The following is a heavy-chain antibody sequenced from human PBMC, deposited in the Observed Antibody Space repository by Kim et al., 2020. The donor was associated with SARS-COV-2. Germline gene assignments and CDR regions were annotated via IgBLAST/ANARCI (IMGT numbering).Heavy chain of an antibody. D-gene: IGHD6-13*01. Sequence: ADSVKGRFTISRDNSKNTLYVQVNSLRAEDTAVYYCARDRATIAVNSFDYWGQGTLVTVSS. CDR3: ARDRATIAVNSFDY. V-gene: IGHV3-30*01. J-gene: IGHJ4*02.